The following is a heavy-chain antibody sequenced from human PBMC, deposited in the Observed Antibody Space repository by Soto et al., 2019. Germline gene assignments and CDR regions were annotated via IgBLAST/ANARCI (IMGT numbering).Heavy chain of an antibody. J-gene: IGHJ6*02. D-gene: IGHD1-26*01. Sequence: ASVKVSCKSSGYTFTSYHSNWVRRATGQGLEWMGWMNPNSGNTGYAQKFQGRVTMTRDTSISTAYMELSSLRSEDTAVYYCARQWELSGYYYGMDVWGQGTTVTVS. CDR2: MNPNSGNT. CDR1: GYTFTSYH. V-gene: IGHV1-8*01. CDR3: ARQWELSGYYYGMDV.